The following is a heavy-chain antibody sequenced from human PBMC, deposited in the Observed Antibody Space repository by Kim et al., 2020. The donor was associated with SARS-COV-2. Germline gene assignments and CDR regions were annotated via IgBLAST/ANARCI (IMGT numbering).Heavy chain of an antibody. V-gene: IGHV4-4*07. CDR2: IYTSGST. J-gene: IGHJ5*02. D-gene: IGHD3-10*01. CDR1: GGSISSYY. Sequence: SETLSLTCTVSGGSISSYYWSWIRQPAGKGLEWIGRIYTSGSTNYNPSLKSRVTMSVDTPKNQFSLKLSSVTAADTAVYYCARDLSGGYYYGSGSYYNTVPWFDPWGQGTLVTVSS. CDR3: ARDLSGGYYYGSGSYYNTVPWFDP.